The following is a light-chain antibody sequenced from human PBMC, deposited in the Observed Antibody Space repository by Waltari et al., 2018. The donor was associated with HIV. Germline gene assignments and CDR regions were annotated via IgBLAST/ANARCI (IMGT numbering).Light chain of an antibody. J-gene: IGLJ3*02. CDR2: GNS. Sequence: QSVLTQPPSVSGAPGQRVTISCTGSSPHIGAGYDVPWYQQLPGTAHKLLIYGNSNRPSGVPDRFSGSKSGTSASLAITGLQAEDEADYYCQSYDSSLSGSWVFGGGTKLTVL. CDR1: SPHIGAGYD. CDR3: QSYDSSLSGSWV. V-gene: IGLV1-40*01.